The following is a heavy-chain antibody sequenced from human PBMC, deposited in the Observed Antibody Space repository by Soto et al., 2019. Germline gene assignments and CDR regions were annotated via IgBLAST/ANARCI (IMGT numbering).Heavy chain of an antibody. CDR3: AANGGGYYYYGMDV. V-gene: IGHV1-24*01. D-gene: IGHD1-1*01. CDR2: FDPEDGET. J-gene: IGHJ6*02. CDR1: GYTLTELS. Sequence: ASVKVSCKVSGYTLTELSMHWVRQAPGKGLEWMGGFDPEDGETIYAQKFQGRVTMTEDTSTDTAYMELSSLRSEDTAVYYCAANGGGYYYYGMDVWGQGTTVRVSS.